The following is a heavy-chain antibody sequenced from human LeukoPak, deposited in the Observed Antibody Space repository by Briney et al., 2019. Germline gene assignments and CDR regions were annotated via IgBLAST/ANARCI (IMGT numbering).Heavy chain of an antibody. D-gene: IGHD1-1*01. J-gene: IGHJ4*02. CDR2: ISGGATTI. CDR1: GFTFSDYY. CDR3: ARQSSIWNDGTNTDFNY. V-gene: IGHV3-11*04. Sequence: GGSLRLSCAASGFTFSDYYMSWFRQAPGKGLEWVSYISGGATTIYYADSVKGRFAISRDNARNSLYLQMNSLRAEDTAVYYCARQSSIWNDGTNTDFNYWGQGTLVTVSS.